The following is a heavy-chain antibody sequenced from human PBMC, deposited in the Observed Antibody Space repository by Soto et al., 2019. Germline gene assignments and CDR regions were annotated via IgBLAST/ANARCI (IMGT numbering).Heavy chain of an antibody. J-gene: IGHJ4*02. CDR3: AKGGSAYCTGGSCHHPLDF. CDR1: GFAFDNYA. D-gene: IGHD2-15*01. Sequence: GGSLRLSCAASGFAFDNYAMSWVRQAPGEVLEWLSTISGSSGGTFYADSVMGRFTSSRDNSKNTLYLQMNSLRAEDTAVYYCAKGGSAYCTGGSCHHPLDFWGQGTLVTVSS. CDR2: ISGSSGGT. V-gene: IGHV3-23*01.